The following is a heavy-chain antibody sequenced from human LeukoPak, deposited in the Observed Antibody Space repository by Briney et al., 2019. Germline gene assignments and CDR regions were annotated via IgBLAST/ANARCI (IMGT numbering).Heavy chain of an antibody. CDR2: IKQDGSEK. Sequence: GGSLRLSCAASGFTFSSYWMSWVRQAPGKGLEWVANIKQDGSEKYYVDSVKGRFTISRDNSKNTLYLQMNSLRAEDTAVYYCAKSTKGSLWFGELYAFDIWGQGTMVTVSS. J-gene: IGHJ3*02. CDR3: AKSTKGSLWFGELYAFDI. CDR1: GFTFSSYW. D-gene: IGHD3-10*01. V-gene: IGHV3-7*03.